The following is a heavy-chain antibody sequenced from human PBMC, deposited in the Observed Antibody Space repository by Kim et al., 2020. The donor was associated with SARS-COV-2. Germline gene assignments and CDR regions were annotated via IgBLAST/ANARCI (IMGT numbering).Heavy chain of an antibody. CDR2: FDPEDGET. V-gene: IGHV1-24*01. CDR3: ATVSRVLRYFDWQTKNTDACDI. D-gene: IGHD3-9*01. J-gene: IGHJ3*02. Sequence: ASVKVSCKVSGYTLTELSMHWLRQAPGKGLEWMGGFDPEDGETIYAQKFQGRVTMTEDTSTDTAYMELSSLRSEDTAVYYCATVSRVLRYFDWQTKNTDACDIWGQGTMVTVSS. CDR1: GYTLTELS.